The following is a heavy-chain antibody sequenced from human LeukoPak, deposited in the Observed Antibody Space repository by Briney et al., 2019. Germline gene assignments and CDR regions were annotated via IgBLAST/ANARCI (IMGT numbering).Heavy chain of an antibody. D-gene: IGHD2-15*01. V-gene: IGHV3-11*03. Sequence: GGSLRLSCAASGFIFSDYYMSWIRQAPGKGLEWVSYISGGSGDTNYADSVRGRFTISRDNVRKALYLQLDSLRPEDTAVYYCASPPLGGGSALYLPFDYWGQGTLVTVSS. CDR1: GFIFSDYY. CDR3: ASPPLGGGSALYLPFDY. J-gene: IGHJ4*02. CDR2: ISGGSGDT.